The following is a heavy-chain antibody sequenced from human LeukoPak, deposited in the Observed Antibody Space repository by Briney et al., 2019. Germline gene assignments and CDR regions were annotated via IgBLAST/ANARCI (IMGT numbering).Heavy chain of an antibody. D-gene: IGHD2-2*01. CDR2: IRYDGSSK. J-gene: IGHJ4*02. Sequence: GGSLRLSCAASGFTFSSYGMHWVRQAPGKGLEWVAFIRYDGSSKYYADSVKGRFTISRDNSKNTLYLQMNSLRAEDTAVFYCAKGHCTSTSCSRYYFDCWGQGTLVTVSS. CDR3: AKGHCTSTSCSRYYFDC. CDR1: GFTFSSYG. V-gene: IGHV3-30*02.